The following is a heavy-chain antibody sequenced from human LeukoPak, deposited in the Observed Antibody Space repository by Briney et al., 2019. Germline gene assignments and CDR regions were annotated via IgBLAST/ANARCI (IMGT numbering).Heavy chain of an antibody. D-gene: IGHD2-15*01. CDR1: GFTFSSYW. J-gene: IGHJ6*02. CDR3: ARGGGCSGGSCYSTTPYYYYGMDV. V-gene: IGHV3-7*01. CDR2: IKQDGSEK. Sequence: PGGSLRLSCAASGFTFSSYWMSWVRQAPGKGLEWVANIKQDGSEKYYVDSVKGRFTISRDNAKNSLYLQMNSLRAEGTAVYYCARGGGCSGGSCYSTTPYYYYGMDVWGQGTTVTVSS.